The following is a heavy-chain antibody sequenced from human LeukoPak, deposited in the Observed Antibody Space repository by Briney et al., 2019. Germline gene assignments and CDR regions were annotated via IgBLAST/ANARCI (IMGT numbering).Heavy chain of an antibody. CDR2: ISSCSNTI. D-gene: IGHD3-9*01. J-gene: IGHJ5*02. V-gene: IGHV3-48*02. CDR3: ARHDTIIRGWFDP. CDR1: GFTFSSYS. Sequence: GGSLRLSCAASGFTFSSYSMNWVRQAPGKGLEWLSYISSCSNTIYYADSVKGRFTISRDNAKDSLYLQMNSLRDEDTAVYYCARHDTIIRGWFDPWGQGTRVTVSS.